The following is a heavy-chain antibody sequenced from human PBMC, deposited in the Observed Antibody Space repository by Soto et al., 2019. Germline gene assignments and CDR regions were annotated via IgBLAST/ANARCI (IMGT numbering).Heavy chain of an antibody. CDR1: GFTFSSYA. V-gene: IGHV3-23*01. CDR2: ISGSGGST. Sequence: GGSLRLSCAASGFTFSSYAMSWVRQAPGKGLEWVSAISGSGGSTYYADSVKGRFTISRDNSKNTLYLQVNSLRAEDTAVYYCAKDNSNYSRPPYGMDVWGQGTTVTVSS. J-gene: IGHJ6*02. D-gene: IGHD4-4*01. CDR3: AKDNSNYSRPPYGMDV.